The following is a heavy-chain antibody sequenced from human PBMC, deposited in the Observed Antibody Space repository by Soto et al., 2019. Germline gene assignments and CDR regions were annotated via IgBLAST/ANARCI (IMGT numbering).Heavy chain of an antibody. J-gene: IGHJ3*02. CDR2: INAGNGNT. D-gene: IGHD3-22*01. CDR3: AYYYDSSGYYVYAFDI. Sequence: ASVKVSCKASGYTFTSYAMHWVRQAPGQRLEWMGWINAGNGNTKYSQKFQGRVTITRGTSASTAYMELSSLRSEDTAVYYCAYYYDSSGYYVYAFDIWGQGTMVTVSS. V-gene: IGHV1-3*01. CDR1: GYTFTSYA.